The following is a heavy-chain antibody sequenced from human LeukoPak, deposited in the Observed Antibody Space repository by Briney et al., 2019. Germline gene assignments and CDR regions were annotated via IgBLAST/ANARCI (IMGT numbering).Heavy chain of an antibody. J-gene: IGHJ4*02. CDR2: IYYSGST. D-gene: IGHD5-18*01. V-gene: IGHV4-59*01. CDR3: ARDHRGYSYGLFDN. CDR1: GGSMSSYY. Sequence: NPSETLSLTCTVSGGSMSSYYWSWIRQPPRKGLEWIGSIYYSGSTNYNPSLKSRVTISVDTSKNQFSLRLSSVTAADTAVYYCARDHRGYSYGLFDNWGQGTLVTVSS.